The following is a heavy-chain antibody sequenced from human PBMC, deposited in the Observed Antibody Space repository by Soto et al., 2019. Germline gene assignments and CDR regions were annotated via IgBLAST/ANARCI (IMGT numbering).Heavy chain of an antibody. D-gene: IGHD3-10*01. Sequence: QVHLVQSGAEVKKPGASVKVSCKGSGYGFTTYGITWVRQAAGQGLEWMAWISAHNGNTNYAQKLQGRVTVTRDTSARTAYMERRSVRSAETAVYYCARRRYGAYWGQGARVTVSS. V-gene: IGHV1-18*01. CDR3: ARRRYGAY. CDR1: GYGFTTYG. J-gene: IGHJ4*02. CDR2: ISAHNGNT.